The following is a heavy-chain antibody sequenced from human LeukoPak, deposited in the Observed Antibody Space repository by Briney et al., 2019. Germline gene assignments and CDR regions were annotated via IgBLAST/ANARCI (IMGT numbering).Heavy chain of an antibody. Sequence: SETLSLTCAVYGGSFSGYYWSWIRQPPGKGLGWIGEINHSGSTNYNPSLKSRVTISVVTSKNQFSLKLSSVTAADTAVYYCARKSSDIVVVVAALDRSWFDPWGQGTLVTVSS. CDR1: GGSFSGYY. J-gene: IGHJ5*02. V-gene: IGHV4-34*01. CDR3: ARKSSDIVVVVAALDRSWFDP. CDR2: INHSGST. D-gene: IGHD2-15*01.